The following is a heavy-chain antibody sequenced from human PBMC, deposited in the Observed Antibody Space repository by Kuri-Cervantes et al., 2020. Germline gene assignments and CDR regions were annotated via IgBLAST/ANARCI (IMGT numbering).Heavy chain of an antibody. V-gene: IGHV1-46*01. J-gene: IGHJ4*02. CDR3: ARPYCGSTTCYAYFDC. Sequence: ASVKVSCKASGYTFTSYYMHWVRQAPGQGLEWMGIINPSGGSTSYAQKFQGRVTMTRDTSTSTVYMELSSLRSDDTAVYYCARPYCGSTTCYAYFDCWGQGTLVTVSS. CDR1: GYTFTSYY. D-gene: IGHD2-2*01. CDR2: INPSGGST.